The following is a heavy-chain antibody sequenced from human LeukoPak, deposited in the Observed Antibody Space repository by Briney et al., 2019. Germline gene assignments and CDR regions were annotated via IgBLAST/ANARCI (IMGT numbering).Heavy chain of an antibody. Sequence: GGSLRLSCAASGFTFSSYGMHWVRQVHSEGLEWVAFIRYDGGNKYYADSVKGRFTISRDNSKNTLYLQMNSLRAEDTAVYYYAKDAGDYLTFLTYWGQGTLVTVSS. CDR1: GFTFSSYG. J-gene: IGHJ4*02. D-gene: IGHD4-17*01. CDR2: IRYDGGNK. V-gene: IGHV3-30*02. CDR3: AKDAGDYLTFLTY.